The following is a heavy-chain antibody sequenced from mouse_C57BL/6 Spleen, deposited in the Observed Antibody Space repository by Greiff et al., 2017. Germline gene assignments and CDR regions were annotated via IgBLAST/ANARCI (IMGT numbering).Heavy chain of an antibody. CDR3: ARSPYYSNSYYAMDY. CDR1: GYTFTSYG. Sequence: VQLKQSGAELARPGASVKLSCKASGYTFTSYGISWVKQRTGQGLEWIGEIYPRSGNTYYNEKFKGKATLTADKSSSTAYMELRRLTSEDSAVYFCARSPYYSNSYYAMDYWGQGTSVTVSS. J-gene: IGHJ4*01. V-gene: IGHV1-81*01. D-gene: IGHD2-5*01. CDR2: IYPRSGNT.